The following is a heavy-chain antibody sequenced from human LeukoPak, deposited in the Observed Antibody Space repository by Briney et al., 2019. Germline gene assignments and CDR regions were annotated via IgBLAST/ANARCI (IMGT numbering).Heavy chain of an antibody. CDR1: GGSFGGYY. CDR3: ARKSWYFDL. J-gene: IGHJ2*01. CDR2: INHSGST. V-gene: IGHV4-34*01. Sequence: SETLSLTCAVYGGSFGGYYWSWIRQPPGKGLEWIGEINHSGSTNYNPSLKSRVTISVDTSKNQFSLKLSSVTAADTAVYYCARKSWYFDLWGRGTLVTVSS.